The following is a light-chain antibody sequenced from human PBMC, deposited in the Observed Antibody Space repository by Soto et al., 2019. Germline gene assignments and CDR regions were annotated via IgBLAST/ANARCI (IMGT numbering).Light chain of an antibody. Sequence: EIVLTQSPGTLSLSPGEGATLSCRSSQYIASSYLAWYQQRRGQAPRLLIYGASSRATGIPDRFSGRGSGTDFTLTISRLEPEDFATYYCQQLFIYPPTFGPGTKVDIK. CDR1: QYIASSY. V-gene: IGKV3-20*01. CDR3: QQLFIYPPT. CDR2: GAS. J-gene: IGKJ3*01.